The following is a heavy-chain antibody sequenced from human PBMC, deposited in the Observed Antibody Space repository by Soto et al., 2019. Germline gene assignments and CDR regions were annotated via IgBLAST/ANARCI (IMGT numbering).Heavy chain of an antibody. D-gene: IGHD2-21*01. CDR1: GFTFSSYS. CDR3: ASEHIVVVMDRLVRWFDP. CDR2: ISSSSSYI. V-gene: IGHV3-21*01. J-gene: IGHJ5*02. Sequence: GGSLRLSCAASGFTFSSYSMNWVRQAPGKGLEWVSSISSSSSYIYYADSVKGRFTISRDNAKNSLYLQMNSRRAEDTAVYYCASEHIVVVMDRLVRWFDPWGQGTLVTVSS.